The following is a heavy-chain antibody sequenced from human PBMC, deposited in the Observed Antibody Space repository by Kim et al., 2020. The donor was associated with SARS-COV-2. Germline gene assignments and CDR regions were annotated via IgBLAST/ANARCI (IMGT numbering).Heavy chain of an antibody. V-gene: IGHV4-59*01. CDR3: ARGRITMVRGVIITFDY. CDR1: GGSISSYY. J-gene: IGHJ4*01. Sequence: SETLSLTCTVSGGSISSYYWSWIRQPPGKGLEWIGYIYYSGSTNYNPSLKSRVTISVDTSKNQFSLKLSSVTAADTAVYYCARGRITMVRGVIITFDYWG. CDR2: IYYSGST. D-gene: IGHD3-10*01.